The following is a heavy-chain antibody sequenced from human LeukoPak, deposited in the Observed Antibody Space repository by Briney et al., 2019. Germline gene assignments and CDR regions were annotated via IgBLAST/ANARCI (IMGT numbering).Heavy chain of an antibody. D-gene: IGHD4-17*01. Sequence: GGSLRLSCAASGFTFSSYAMSWVRQAPGKGLEWVSAISGSGGSTYYADSVKGRFTISRDNSKNTLYLQMNSLRAEDTAVYYCAKDSDYGDYGIYYFDYWGQGTLVTVSS. CDR2: ISGSGGST. V-gene: IGHV3-23*01. CDR3: AKDSDYGDYGIYYFDY. J-gene: IGHJ4*02. CDR1: GFTFSSYA.